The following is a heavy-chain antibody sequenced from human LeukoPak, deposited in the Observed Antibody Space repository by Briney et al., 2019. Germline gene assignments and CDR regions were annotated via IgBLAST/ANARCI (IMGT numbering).Heavy chain of an antibody. J-gene: IGHJ4*02. CDR1: GFTFSSYD. CDR3: ATDRERDPSVYYLV. D-gene: IGHD3-22*01. Sequence: GGSLRLSCKASGFTFSSYDMHWVRQAPEKGLEWISTISDNGGETYYADSVKGRFAISRDNSKNTLFLQMNSLRAEDSAVYYCATDRERDPSVYYLVGGQGTLITVSS. CDR2: ISDNGGET. V-gene: IGHV3-23*01.